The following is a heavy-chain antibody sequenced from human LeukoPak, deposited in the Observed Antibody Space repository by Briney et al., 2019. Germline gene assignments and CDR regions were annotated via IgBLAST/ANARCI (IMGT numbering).Heavy chain of an antibody. V-gene: IGHV3-30*02. Sequence: PGGSLRLSCAASGFTFSSYGMHWVRQAPGKGLEWVAFIRYDGSNKYYADSVKGRFTISRDNSKNTLYLQMNSLRAKDTAVYYCARGGSRGKLFMTTVTTLLGYWGQGTLVTVSS. D-gene: IGHD4-17*01. J-gene: IGHJ4*02. CDR2: IRYDGSNK. CDR1: GFTFSSYG. CDR3: ARGGSRGKLFMTTVTTLLGY.